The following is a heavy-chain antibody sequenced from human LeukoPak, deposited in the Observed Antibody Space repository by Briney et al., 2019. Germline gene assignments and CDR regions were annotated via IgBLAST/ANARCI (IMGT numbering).Heavy chain of an antibody. V-gene: IGHV3-53*04. CDR2: IYSGGSR. Sequence: GGSLRLSCAASGLSVSSNYVSWVRQAPGKGLEWVSVIYSGGSRYYAGSVKGRFTISRHNSNNTLYLQMNSLRADDTAVYYCARVSTGDWGQGTLVTVSS. J-gene: IGHJ4*02. CDR3: ARVSTGD. D-gene: IGHD1-1*01. CDR1: GLSVSSNY.